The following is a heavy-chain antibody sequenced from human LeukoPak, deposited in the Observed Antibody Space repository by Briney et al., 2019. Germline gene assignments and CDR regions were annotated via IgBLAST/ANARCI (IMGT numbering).Heavy chain of an antibody. V-gene: IGHV3-48*01. CDR2: ISGSGNTK. Sequence: GGSLRLSCAASGFTFSSYWMNWARQAPGKGLERISYISGSGNTKFYADSVRGRFTVSIDKDKNSVHLQMDSLRADDTAIYYCARVVIRSPLYYYGMDVWGLGTTVTVSS. D-gene: IGHD3-22*01. CDR3: ARVVIRSPLYYYGMDV. CDR1: GFTFSSYW. J-gene: IGHJ6*02.